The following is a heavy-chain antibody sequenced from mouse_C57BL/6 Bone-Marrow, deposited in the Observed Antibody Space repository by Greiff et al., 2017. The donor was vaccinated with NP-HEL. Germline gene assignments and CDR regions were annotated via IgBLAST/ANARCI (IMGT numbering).Heavy chain of an antibody. CDR2: INPNNGGT. V-gene: IGHV1-18*01. CDR3: AREGGYGNDEDFDV. D-gene: IGHD2-2*01. Sequence: VQLKQSGPELVKPGASVKIPCKASGYAFTDYNMDWVKQSHGKSLEWIGDINPNNGGTIYNQKFKGKATLTVDKSSSTAYMDLRSLTSEDTAVYYCAREGGYGNDEDFDVWGTGTTVTVSS. J-gene: IGHJ1*03. CDR1: GYAFTDYN.